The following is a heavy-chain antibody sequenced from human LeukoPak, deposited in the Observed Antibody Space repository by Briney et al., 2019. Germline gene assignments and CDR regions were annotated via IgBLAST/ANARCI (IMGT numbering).Heavy chain of an antibody. V-gene: IGHV3-30*18. CDR2: ISYDGTNK. J-gene: IGHJ6*02. CDR3: AKDQDSWIQLWFRGNYGMDV. D-gene: IGHD5-18*01. Sequence: GGCLRLSCATSGFTFSSYGMHWVRQAPGKGLEWVAVISYDGTNKYYADSVKGRFTISRDNSKNTLYLQMNSLRAEDTAVYYCAKDQDSWIQLWFRGNYGMDVWGQGTTVTVSS. CDR1: GFTFSSYG.